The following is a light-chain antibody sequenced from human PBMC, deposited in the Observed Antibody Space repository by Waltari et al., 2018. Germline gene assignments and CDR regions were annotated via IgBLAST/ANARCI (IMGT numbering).Light chain of an antibody. Sequence: DIVMTQSPLSLSVTPGEPASISCRSSQSLLRSTGYNFLDWYLQKPGQPPQLLISLGSDRASGGPDRFSGSGTGTDFTLKISRVEAEDVGIYYCMQALHTPTTFGPGTKVDIK. V-gene: IGKV2-28*01. J-gene: IGKJ3*01. CDR1: QSLLRSTGYNF. CDR3: MQALHTPTT. CDR2: LGS.